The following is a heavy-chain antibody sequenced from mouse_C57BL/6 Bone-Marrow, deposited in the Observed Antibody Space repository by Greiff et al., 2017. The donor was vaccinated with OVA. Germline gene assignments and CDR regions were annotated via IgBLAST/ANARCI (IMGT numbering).Heavy chain of an antibody. CDR3: ARPLRLYYYAMDY. D-gene: IGHD2-4*01. Sequence: EVQRVESGAELVKPGASVKLSCTASGFNIKDYYMHWVKQRTEQGLEWIGRIDPEDGETKYAPKFQGKAPITADTSSNTAYLQLSSLTSEDTAVYYCARPLRLYYYAMDYWGQGTSVTVSS. V-gene: IGHV14-2*01. CDR2: IDPEDGET. J-gene: IGHJ4*01. CDR1: GFNIKDYY.